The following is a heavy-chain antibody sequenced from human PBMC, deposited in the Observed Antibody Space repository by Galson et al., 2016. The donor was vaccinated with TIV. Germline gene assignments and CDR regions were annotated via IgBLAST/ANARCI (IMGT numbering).Heavy chain of an antibody. Sequence: SLRLSCAFSGFKFSDYWMHWVRQAPGKGLVWVSCINSDSTIITYADSVRGRFTISRDNAKNTLYLQMNSLRVEDTAVYYCSLTNWFNPWGQGTLVTVSS. CDR1: GFKFSDYW. V-gene: IGHV3-74*03. CDR3: SLTNWFNP. D-gene: IGHD1-1*01. CDR2: INSDSTII. J-gene: IGHJ5*02.